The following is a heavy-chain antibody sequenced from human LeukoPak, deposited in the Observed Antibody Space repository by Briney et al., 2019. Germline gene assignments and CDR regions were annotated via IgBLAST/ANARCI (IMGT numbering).Heavy chain of an antibody. CDR3: ARYYCSGGTCYHFDY. J-gene: IGHJ4*02. D-gene: IGHD2-15*01. Sequence: SETLSLTCTVSGGSISSGGYYWSWIRQPPGKGLEWIGYIYSSGSTNYNPSLKSRVTISVDTSKSQFSLKLSSVTAADTAVYYCARYYCSGGTCYHFDYWGQGTLVTVSS. CDR1: GGSISSGGYY. V-gene: IGHV4-61*08. CDR2: IYSSGST.